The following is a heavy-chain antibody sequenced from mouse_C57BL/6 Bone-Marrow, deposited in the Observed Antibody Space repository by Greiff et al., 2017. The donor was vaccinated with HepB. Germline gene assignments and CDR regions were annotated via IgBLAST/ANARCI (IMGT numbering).Heavy chain of an antibody. CDR3: ARCPLIYYYGYFDY. V-gene: IGHV1-81*01. D-gene: IGHD1-1*01. CDR1: GYTFTSYG. CDR2: IYPRSGNT. Sequence: VQLQQSGAELARPGASVKLSCKASGYTFTSYGISWVKQRTGQGLEWIGEIYPRSGNTYYNEKFKGKATLTADKSSSTAYMELRSLTSEESAVYFCARCPLIYYYGYFDYWGQGTTLTVSS. J-gene: IGHJ2*01.